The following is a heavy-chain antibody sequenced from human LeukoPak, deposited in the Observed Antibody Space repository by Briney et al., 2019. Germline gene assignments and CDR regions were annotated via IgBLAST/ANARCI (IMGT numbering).Heavy chain of an antibody. V-gene: IGHV3-21*01. D-gene: IGHD3-22*01. Sequence: GGSLSLSCAPSGFPFSSYSMNWVRQAPGKGLEWVSSISSSNSYILYADSVKGRFTISRDNAKNSVYLQMNSLRPEDTAVYYFARVLDGSGYSGVGWDFGYWGQGTPVTASS. CDR3: ARVLDGSGYSGVGWDFGY. CDR2: ISSSNSYI. J-gene: IGHJ4*02. CDR1: GFPFSSYS.